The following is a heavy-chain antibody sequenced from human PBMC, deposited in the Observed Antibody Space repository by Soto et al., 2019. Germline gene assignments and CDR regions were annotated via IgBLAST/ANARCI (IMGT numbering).Heavy chain of an antibody. CDR3: ARGRYGDY. Sequence: QVHLVQSGAEVKKPGASVKVSCKASGYTFTSYGITWVRQAPGQGLEWMGWISAHNGNTDYAQKRQGRVIVTRDTSTSTAYMELRGLISDDTAVYYCARGRYGDYWGQGALVTVSS. J-gene: IGHJ4*02. CDR2: ISAHNGNT. CDR1: GYTFTSYG. D-gene: IGHD1-1*01. V-gene: IGHV1-18*01.